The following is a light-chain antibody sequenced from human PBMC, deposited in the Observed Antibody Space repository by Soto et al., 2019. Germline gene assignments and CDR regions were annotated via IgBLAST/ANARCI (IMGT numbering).Light chain of an antibody. CDR1: NIGGKS. CDR2: DDS. V-gene: IGLV3-21*02. CDR3: SSYTTSSTVV. Sequence: SYELTQPPSVSVAPGQTARITCGGNNIGGKSVHWYQQKPGQAPVLVVYDDSDRPSGIPDRFSGSKSGNTASLTISTLQAEDEAEYYCSSYTTSSTVVFGGGTKLTVL. J-gene: IGLJ2*01.